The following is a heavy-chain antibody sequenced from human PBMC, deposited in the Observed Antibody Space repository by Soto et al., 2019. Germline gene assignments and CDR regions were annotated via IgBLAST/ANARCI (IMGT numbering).Heavy chain of an antibody. V-gene: IGHV4-31*03. CDR3: SFSYYYGMDV. J-gene: IGHJ6*02. CDR2: IYYSGST. CDR1: SGCISSGGYY. Sequence: SETLSLTCTVSSGCISSGGYYWSWIRQHPGKGLEWIGYIYYSGSTYYNPSLKSRVTISVDTSKNQFSLKLSSVTAADTAVYYCSFSYYYGMDVWGQGTTVTVSS.